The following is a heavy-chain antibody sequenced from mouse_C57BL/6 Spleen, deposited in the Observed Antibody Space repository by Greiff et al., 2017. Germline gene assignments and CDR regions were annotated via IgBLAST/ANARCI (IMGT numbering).Heavy chain of an antibody. J-gene: IGHJ2*01. Sequence: DVKLVESGGGLVKPGGSLKLSCAASGFTFSDYGMHWVRQAPEKGLEWVAYISRGSSTIYYADTMKGRFTISRDNAKNTLFLQMTSLRSEDTAMYYCAREKAYWDFDYWGQGTTLTVSS. CDR2: ISRGSSTI. CDR3: AREKAYWDFDY. CDR1: GFTFSDYG. V-gene: IGHV5-17*01. D-gene: IGHD4-1*01.